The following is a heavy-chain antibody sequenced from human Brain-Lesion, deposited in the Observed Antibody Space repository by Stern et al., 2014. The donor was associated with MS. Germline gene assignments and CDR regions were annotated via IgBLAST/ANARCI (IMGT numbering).Heavy chain of an antibody. CDR1: GGTFGTYP. Sequence: QVQLVASGPALKKPGSSVQVSCNASGGTFGTYPITWLRQAPGQGLSWMALIIPIFGSPNYAEKFQGRVTITADRSTTTVYMKLSSLKSDDAAVYYCAKDGPALVTNWFDPWGRGTLVTVSS. J-gene: IGHJ5*02. CDR3: AKDGPALVTNWFDP. CDR2: IIPIFGSP. V-gene: IGHV1-69*06. D-gene: IGHD5-18*01.